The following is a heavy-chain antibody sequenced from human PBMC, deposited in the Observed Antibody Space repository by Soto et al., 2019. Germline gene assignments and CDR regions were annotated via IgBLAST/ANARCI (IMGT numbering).Heavy chain of an antibody. V-gene: IGHV5-51*01. CDR2: IYPGDSDT. D-gene: IGHD1-20*01. J-gene: IGHJ5*02. CDR1: VYNFTTYW. Sequence: GETLKISCKGSVYNFTTYWIDWVRQMPGKGLEWMGVIYPGDSDTRYSPSFQRQVTIAVDKYISTAYLQWSSLKASDTAMYYWAKYKGRALDLWGQGTLVTVSS. CDR3: AKYKGRALDL.